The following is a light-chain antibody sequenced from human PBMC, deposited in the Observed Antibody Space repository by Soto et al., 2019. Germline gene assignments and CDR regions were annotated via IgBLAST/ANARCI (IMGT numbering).Light chain of an antibody. CDR2: GAS. J-gene: IGKJ4*01. V-gene: IGKV3-15*01. CDR1: QSVSSN. CDR3: QQYNNWPPLT. Sequence: EIVMTQSPATLSVSPGERATLSCRASQSVSSNLAWYQQKPGQAPRLLIYGASTRATGIPARFRGSGSGTEFTLTISSLQSEDFAVYYCQQYNNWPPLTFGGGTKVDIK.